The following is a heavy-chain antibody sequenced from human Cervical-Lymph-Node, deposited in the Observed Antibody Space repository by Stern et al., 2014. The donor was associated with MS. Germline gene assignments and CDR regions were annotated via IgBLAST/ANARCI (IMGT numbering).Heavy chain of an antibody. CDR2: IRRKANDCTT. J-gene: IGHJ4*02. CDR1: GFTFSDFY. CDR3: VRPNDQSGAWTFDY. D-gene: IGHD1-26*01. V-gene: IGHV3-72*01. Sequence: EVQLVESGGGVVQPGGSLRLSCAASGFTFSDFYMEWVRLAPGKGLEWVGAIRRKANDCTTEYAAAVKGRFSISRDDSKQSLFLQMNSLRTEDTAVYYCVRPNDQSGAWTFDYWGQGALVTVSS.